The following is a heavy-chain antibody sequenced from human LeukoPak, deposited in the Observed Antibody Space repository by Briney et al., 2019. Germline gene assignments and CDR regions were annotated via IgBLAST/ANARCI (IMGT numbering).Heavy chain of an antibody. CDR1: GFTFSAYA. CDR3: ARDSAVGATRVFDY. Sequence: GGSLRLSCEASGFTFSAYAMTWVRQAPGKGLEWVSSIGSDNKPHYSESVKGRFAISRDKSKNTLYLQMNSLRADDTAVYYCARDSAVGATRVFDYWGQGTLVTVSS. CDR2: IGSDNKP. D-gene: IGHD1-26*01. V-gene: IGHV3-23*01. J-gene: IGHJ4*02.